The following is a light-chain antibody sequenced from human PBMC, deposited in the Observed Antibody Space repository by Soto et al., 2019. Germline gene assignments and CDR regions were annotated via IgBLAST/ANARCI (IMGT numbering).Light chain of an antibody. Sequence: DIPISQSPSSLSASVGDRVTITCRASQDLSNFLAWYQQKPGRAADLLVYEASTLQSGVPPRFIGGGSGTHFTLTISSLQPEDPATYYCQKYKSAPYTFGQGTKLEIK. J-gene: IGKJ2*01. V-gene: IGKV1-27*01. CDR1: QDLSNF. CDR2: EAS. CDR3: QKYKSAPYT.